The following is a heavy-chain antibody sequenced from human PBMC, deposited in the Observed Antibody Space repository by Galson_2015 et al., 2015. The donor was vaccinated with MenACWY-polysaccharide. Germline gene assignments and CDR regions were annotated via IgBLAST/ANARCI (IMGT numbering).Heavy chain of an antibody. CDR3: ARVEKYSGSYYILH. D-gene: IGHD1-26*01. V-gene: IGHV4-38-2*01. Sequence: ETLSLTCAVSDYSIRSGYFWGWIRQPPGKGLEWIASIFHNGTTYYNPSLKSRVTISVDTSKNQFSLKLSSVTAADTAVYYCARVEKYSGSYYILHWGQGTLVTVSS. J-gene: IGHJ4*02. CDR1: DYSIRSGYF. CDR2: IFHNGTT.